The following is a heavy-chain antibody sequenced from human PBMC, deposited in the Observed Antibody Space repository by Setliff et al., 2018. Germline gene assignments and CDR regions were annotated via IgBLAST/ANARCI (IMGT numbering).Heavy chain of an antibody. D-gene: IGHD5-18*01. J-gene: IGHJ1*01. Sequence: SETLSLTCAVYGGSFSGYYWSWIRQPPGKGLVWIGEINHSGSTNYNPSLKSRVTISVDTSKNQFSLKLSSVTAADTAVYYCARGRGQLWLLYFQHWGQGTLVTSPQ. CDR2: INHSGST. CDR1: GGSFSGYY. V-gene: IGHV4-34*01. CDR3: ARGRGQLWLLYFQH.